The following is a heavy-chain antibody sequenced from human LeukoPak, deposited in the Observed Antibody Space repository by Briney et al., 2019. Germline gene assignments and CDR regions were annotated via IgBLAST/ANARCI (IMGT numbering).Heavy chain of an antibody. J-gene: IGHJ4*02. V-gene: IGHV3-21*01. D-gene: IGHD2-15*01. CDR3: ARDPGSGGSSYYFDY. Sequence: PGGSLRLSCAASGFTFSSYSMNWVRQAPGKGLEWVSSISSSSSYIYYADSVKGRFTISRDNAKNSLYLQMNSLRAKDTAVYYCARDPGSGGSSYYFDYWGQGTLVTVSS. CDR1: GFTFSSYS. CDR2: ISSSSSYI.